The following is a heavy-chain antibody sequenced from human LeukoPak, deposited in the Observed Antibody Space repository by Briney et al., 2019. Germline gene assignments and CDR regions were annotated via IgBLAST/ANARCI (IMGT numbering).Heavy chain of an antibody. Sequence: TSQTLSLTCTVSGVSISSGSYYWRWIRQPAGKGLEWIGRIYTSGSTNYNPSLKSRVTISVDTSKNQFSLKLSSVTAADTAVYYCARDATVTTGRRNWFDPWGQGTLVTVSS. J-gene: IGHJ5*02. V-gene: IGHV4-61*02. D-gene: IGHD4-17*01. CDR3: ARDATVTTGRRNWFDP. CDR1: GVSISSGSYY. CDR2: IYTSGST.